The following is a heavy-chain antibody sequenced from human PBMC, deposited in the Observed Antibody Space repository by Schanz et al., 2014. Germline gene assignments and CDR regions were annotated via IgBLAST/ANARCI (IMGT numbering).Heavy chain of an antibody. D-gene: IGHD3-10*01. J-gene: IGHJ4*02. V-gene: IGHV1-18*01. CDR2: ISGYNGDT. Sequence: QVQLVQSGVEVKRPGASVRVSCKASGYSFTDYAIHWVRQAPGQGLEWMGWISGYNGDTNYAPKFQDRVTMTTDTATGITSLELRNLRSGDAAVDECARDRVSVVRGPLGVDWGQGTQVIVSS. CDR1: GYSFTDYA. CDR3: ARDRVSVVRGPLGVD.